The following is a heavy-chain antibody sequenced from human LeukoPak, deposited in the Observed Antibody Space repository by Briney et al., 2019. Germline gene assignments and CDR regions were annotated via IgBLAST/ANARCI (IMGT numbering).Heavy chain of an antibody. CDR2: IYYSGST. CDR3: ARSRIQLWSNNWFDP. Sequence: SETLSLTCTVSGGSISSYYWSWIRQPPGKGLEWLGYIYYSGSTNYNPSLKSRVTMSVDTSKNQFSLKLSSVTAADTAVYYCARSRIQLWSNNWFDPWGQGALVTVSS. CDR1: GGSISSYY. D-gene: IGHD5-18*01. V-gene: IGHV4-59*01. J-gene: IGHJ5*02.